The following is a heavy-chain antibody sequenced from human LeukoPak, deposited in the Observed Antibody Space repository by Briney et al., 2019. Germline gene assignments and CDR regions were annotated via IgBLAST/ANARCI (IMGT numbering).Heavy chain of an antibody. V-gene: IGHV3-49*04. J-gene: IGHJ4*02. CDR3: LYDFGNF. D-gene: IGHD1-1*01. CDR1: GFTLGDFA. Sequence: GVLRLSCATSGFTLGDFALSWVRQAPGKGLEWLGFIRSKAYGEATEYAASVEDGVTISRDESKSIAYLQMNSLKTEDTAVYYCLYDFGNFWGPGTLVTVSS. CDR2: IRSKAYGEAT.